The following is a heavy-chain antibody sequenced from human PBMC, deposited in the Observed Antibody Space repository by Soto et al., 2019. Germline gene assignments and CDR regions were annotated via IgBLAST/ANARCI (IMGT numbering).Heavy chain of an antibody. CDR2: IYSDGHT. D-gene: IGHD2-2*01. V-gene: IGHV3-66*01. J-gene: IGHJ4*02. CDR1: GFTVSISY. CDR3: AKRKYCPSTTCLDY. Sequence: EVQLVESGGALVQPGGSLRLSCAASGFTVSISYMTWVRQVPGKGLEWVSIIYSDGHTYYTDSVKGRFTISRDNSKNTLYLQMRSLRAEDTAVYYCAKRKYCPSTTCLDYWGPGTLVTVSS.